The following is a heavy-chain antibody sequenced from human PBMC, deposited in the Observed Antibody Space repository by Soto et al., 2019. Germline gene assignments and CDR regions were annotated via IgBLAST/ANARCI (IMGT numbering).Heavy chain of an antibody. CDR3: GKESGSYDALDI. CDR2: ISGSGGST. J-gene: IGHJ3*02. D-gene: IGHD1-26*01. Sequence: GGSLRLSCAASGFTFSSYAMSWVRQAPGKGLEWVSAISGSGGSTYYADSVKGRVTISRDNSKNTLYLQMNSLRAEDWAVVYCGKESGSYDALDIWGQGTTVTVSS. V-gene: IGHV3-23*01. CDR1: GFTFSSYA.